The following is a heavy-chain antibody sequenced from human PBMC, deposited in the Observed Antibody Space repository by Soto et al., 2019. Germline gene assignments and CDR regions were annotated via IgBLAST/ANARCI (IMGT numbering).Heavy chain of an antibody. J-gene: IGHJ4*01. Sequence: GGSLRLSCTASGFTFDDYAMHWVRQGPGRGLEWVSGITWNSGKIAYADSVKGRFTIARDDDNNSLYLQMNSLRPEDTALYYCVKDSYADFHRVLSTAEYFFDYWGHGTLVTVSS. CDR2: ITWNSGKI. D-gene: IGHD2-15*01. CDR3: VKDSYADFHRVLSTAEYFFDY. V-gene: IGHV3-9*01. CDR1: GFTFDDYA.